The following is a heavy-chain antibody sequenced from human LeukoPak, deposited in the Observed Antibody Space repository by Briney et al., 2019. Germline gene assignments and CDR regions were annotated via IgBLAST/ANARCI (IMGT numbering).Heavy chain of an antibody. CDR2: ISSSGSTI. D-gene: IGHD4-17*01. CDR1: GFTFSDYY. CDR3: ARHYGDLDY. V-gene: IGHV3-11*01. Sequence: RGFLRLSCAASGFTFSDYYMSWVRQARGKGLEWVSYISSSGSTIYYADSVKGRFTISRHNAKNSLYLQMSSLRAEDTAVYYCARHYGDLDYWGQGTLVTVSS. J-gene: IGHJ4*02.